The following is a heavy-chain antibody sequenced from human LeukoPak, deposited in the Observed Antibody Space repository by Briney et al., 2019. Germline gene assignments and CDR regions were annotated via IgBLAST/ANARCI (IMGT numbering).Heavy chain of an antibody. Sequence: SETLSLTCTVSGYSISSGYYWGWIRQPPGKGLEWIGSIYHSGSTYYNPSLKSRVTISVDTSKNQFSLKLSSVTAADTAVYYCARDWSLWFGELLSKNWFDPWGQGTLVTVSS. CDR3: ARDWSLWFGELLSKNWFDP. V-gene: IGHV4-38-2*02. J-gene: IGHJ5*02. CDR1: GYSISSGYY. D-gene: IGHD3-10*01. CDR2: IYHSGST.